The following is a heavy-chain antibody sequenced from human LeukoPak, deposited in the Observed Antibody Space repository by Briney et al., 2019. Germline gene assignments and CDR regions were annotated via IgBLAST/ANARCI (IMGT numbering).Heavy chain of an antibody. CDR1: GFTFSFYT. CDR2: ISYDGNNT. J-gene: IGHJ4*02. CDR3: AREEDYYDGSGYQYYFDL. V-gene: IGHV3-30-3*01. D-gene: IGHD3-22*01. Sequence: PGGSLRLSCAASGFTFSFYTMYWVRRAPGRGLEWVAVISYDGNNTYSADSVKGRFTISRDNSKNTMYLQMDSLRAEDTAVYYCAREEDYYDGSGYQYYFDLWGQGTLVTVSS.